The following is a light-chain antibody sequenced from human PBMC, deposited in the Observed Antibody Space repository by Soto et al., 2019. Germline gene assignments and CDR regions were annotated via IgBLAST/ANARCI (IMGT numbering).Light chain of an antibody. V-gene: IGLV4-69*01. CDR3: QSWGTGIQV. CDR1: SGHSSYA. Sequence: QLVLTQSPSASASLGASVKLTCTLSSGHSSYAIAWHQQQSEKGPRYLMRLNSDGSHSKGDGIADRFSGSSSGAERYLTISSLQSEDEADYYCQSWGTGIQVFGGGTKLTVL. CDR2: LNSDGSH. J-gene: IGLJ2*01.